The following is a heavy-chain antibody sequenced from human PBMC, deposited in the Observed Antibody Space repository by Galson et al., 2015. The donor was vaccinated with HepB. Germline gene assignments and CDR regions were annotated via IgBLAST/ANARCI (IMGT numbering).Heavy chain of an antibody. Sequence: SVKVSCKASGYSFTSYGISWVRQAPGQGLEWMGWISAYNGNTIYAQKLQGRVTTTTDIPTNTAYMELRSLRSDDTAVYYCAGDGCTSISCYLNYWGQGTLVTVSS. J-gene: IGHJ4*02. CDR1: GYSFTSYG. CDR3: AGDGCTSISCYLNY. CDR2: ISAYNGNT. D-gene: IGHD2-2*01. V-gene: IGHV1-18*04.